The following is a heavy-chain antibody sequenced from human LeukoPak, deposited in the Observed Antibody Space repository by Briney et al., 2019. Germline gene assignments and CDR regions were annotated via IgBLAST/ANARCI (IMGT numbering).Heavy chain of an antibody. CDR3: ARDAFSTSWYVDF. V-gene: IGHV3-48*04. CDR1: GFTFSSYS. Sequence: GGSLRLSCAVSGFTFSSYSMNWVRQAPGKGLEWVSYISSTTSTMYYADSVKGRFDISRDNAKNSLYLQMNSLRAEDTAVYYCARDAFSTSWYVDFWGQGTLVTVSS. CDR2: ISSTTSTM. D-gene: IGHD6-13*01. J-gene: IGHJ4*02.